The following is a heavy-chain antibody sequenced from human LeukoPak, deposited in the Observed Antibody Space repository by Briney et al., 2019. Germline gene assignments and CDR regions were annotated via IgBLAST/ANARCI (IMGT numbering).Heavy chain of an antibody. CDR2: ILGNAGRT. V-gene: IGHV3-23*01. CDR1: GFTFSTYA. Sequence: GGSLRLSCAASGFTFSTYAMNWVRQTPGKGLDWVSGILGNAGRTYYADSVKGRFTISRDNSKNTLYLQMNSLGVEDTAKYYCAKDYTPDGLYDLDYWGQGTQVTVSS. CDR3: AKDYTPDGLYDLDY. D-gene: IGHD3-3*01. J-gene: IGHJ4*02.